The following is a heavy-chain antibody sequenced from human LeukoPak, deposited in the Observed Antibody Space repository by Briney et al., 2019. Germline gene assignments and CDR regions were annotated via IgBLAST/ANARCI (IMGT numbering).Heavy chain of an antibody. Sequence: GGSLRLSCAASGFTFSSYAMSWGRQAPGKGLEWASAISGSGGSTYYADSVKGRFTISRDNSKNTLYLQMNRLRAEDTAVYYCAKGSWSLLWFGELFCYFDYWGQGTLVTVSS. CDR3: AKGSWSLLWFGELFCYFDY. V-gene: IGHV3-23*01. D-gene: IGHD3-10*01. J-gene: IGHJ4*02. CDR1: GFTFSSYA. CDR2: ISGSGGST.